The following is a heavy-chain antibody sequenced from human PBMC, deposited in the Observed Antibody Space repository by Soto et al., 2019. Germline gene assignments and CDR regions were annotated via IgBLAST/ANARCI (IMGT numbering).Heavy chain of an antibody. CDR3: ARESPASQWLPTRYFVY. Sequence: EVQLVESGGDLVQPGGSLRLSCAASRFTFSDYSMNWVRQAPGKGLEWVSYISGGGETIYYADSVRGRFTISRDNAKNSLFMQMNSLRDEDTVVYYCARESPASQWLPTRYFVYWGQGTQVTVSS. CDR1: RFTFSDYS. D-gene: IGHD6-19*01. CDR2: ISGGGETI. V-gene: IGHV3-48*02. J-gene: IGHJ4*02.